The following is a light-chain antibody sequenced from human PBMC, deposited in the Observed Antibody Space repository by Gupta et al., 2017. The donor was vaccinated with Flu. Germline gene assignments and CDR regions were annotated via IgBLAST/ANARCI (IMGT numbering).Light chain of an antibody. CDR1: SGPVSRSFL. CDR2: STA. CDR3: ALDMRGGVSV. J-gene: IGLJ3*02. Sequence: QPVVAQAPSFCMSPGRTVTLTCCLHSGPVSRSFLPAWYQHTTVQSPRTLVFSTACRSSGVPDRFSGSIRVKRAALTITVAQAEEESDYYCALDMRGGVSVFGGGSKLTVL. V-gene: IGLV8-61*01.